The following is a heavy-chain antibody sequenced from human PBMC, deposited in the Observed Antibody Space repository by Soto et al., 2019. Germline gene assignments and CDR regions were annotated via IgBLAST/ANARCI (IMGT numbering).Heavy chain of an antibody. D-gene: IGHD4-17*01. CDR3: ARHHTDYELAAFDI. Sequence: SETLSLTCTVSGGSISSYYWSWIRQPPGKGLEWIGYIYYSGSTNYNPSLKSRVTISVDTSKNQFSLKLSSVTAADTAVYYCARHHTDYELAAFDIWGQGTMVTVSS. V-gene: IGHV4-59*08. CDR1: GGSISSYY. CDR2: IYYSGST. J-gene: IGHJ3*02.